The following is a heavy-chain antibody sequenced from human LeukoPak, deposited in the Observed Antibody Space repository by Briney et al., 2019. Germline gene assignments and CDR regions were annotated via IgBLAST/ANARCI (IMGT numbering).Heavy chain of an antibody. V-gene: IGHV4-39*01. CDR2: IYYSGST. CDR1: GGSISSSSYY. D-gene: IGHD6-13*01. CDR3: ARRGCSWSTDYYFDY. Sequence: SETLSLTCTVSGGSISSSSYYWGWIRQPPGKGLEWIGSIYYSGSTYYNPSLKSRVTISVDTSKNQFSLKLSSVTAADTAVYYCARRGCSWSTDYYFDYWGQGTLVTVSS. J-gene: IGHJ4*02.